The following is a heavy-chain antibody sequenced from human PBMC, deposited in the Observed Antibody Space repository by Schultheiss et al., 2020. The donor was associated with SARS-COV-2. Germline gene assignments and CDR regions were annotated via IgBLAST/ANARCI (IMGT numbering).Heavy chain of an antibody. D-gene: IGHD5-18*01. CDR2: IYYSGST. Sequence: SETLSLTCAVYGGSFSGYYWSWIRQPPGKGLEWIGSIYYSGSTYYNPSLKSRVTMSVDTSKNQFSLKLSSVTAADTAVYYCARARGYSYGLLGWFDPWGQGTLVTVSS. V-gene: IGHV4-34*01. CDR1: GGSFSGYY. J-gene: IGHJ5*02. CDR3: ARARGYSYGLLGWFDP.